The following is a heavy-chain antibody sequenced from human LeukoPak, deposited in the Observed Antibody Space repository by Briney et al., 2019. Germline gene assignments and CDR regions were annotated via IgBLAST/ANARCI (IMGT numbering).Heavy chain of an antibody. D-gene: IGHD4-17*01. CDR2: MNANSGNT. Sequence: ASANVSCKASGYTLTSYDINWVRQATGQAREWMGWMNANSGNTGYAQKFQGRVTMNRNTSISTAYMELSSLRSEDTAVYYCARSGDGDRNYYYYYYYMDVWGKGTTVTVS. J-gene: IGHJ6*03. CDR1: GYTLTSYD. V-gene: IGHV1-8*01. CDR3: ARSGDGDRNYYYYYYYMDV.